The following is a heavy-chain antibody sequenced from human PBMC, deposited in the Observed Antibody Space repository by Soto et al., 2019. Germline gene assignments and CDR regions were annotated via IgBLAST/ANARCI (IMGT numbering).Heavy chain of an antibody. CDR3: ARHMRAAAAPLAY. D-gene: IGHD6-25*01. V-gene: IGHV4-39*01. J-gene: IGHJ4*02. CDR2: IHYSGST. CDR1: GGSIRDTIYY. Sequence: PSETLSLTCTVSGGSIRDTIYYWGWIRQPPGKGLEWIGSIHYSGSTHYNPSLKSRVTISVDPSKSQFSLNLTSVTPADTSVYYCARHMRAAAAPLAYWGQGTVVTVSS.